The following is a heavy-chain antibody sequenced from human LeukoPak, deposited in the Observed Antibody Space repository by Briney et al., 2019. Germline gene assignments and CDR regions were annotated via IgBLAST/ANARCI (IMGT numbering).Heavy chain of an antibody. D-gene: IGHD3-3*01. CDR1: GGSISSYY. V-gene: IGHV4-4*07. Sequence: SETLSLXCTVSGGSISSYYWSWIRQPAGKGLEWIGRIYTSGSTNYNPSLKSRVTMSVDTSKNQFSLKLSSVTAADTAVYYCARDSTFGGITAAMDVWGKGTTVTVSS. J-gene: IGHJ6*03. CDR3: ARDSTFGGITAAMDV. CDR2: IYTSGST.